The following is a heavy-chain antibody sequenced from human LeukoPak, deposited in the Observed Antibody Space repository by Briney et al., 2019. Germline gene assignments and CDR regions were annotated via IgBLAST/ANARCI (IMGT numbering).Heavy chain of an antibody. CDR1: GFTFSNAW. CDR3: TTDYDYVWGSYRYTHSAKLVLY. D-gene: IGHD3-16*02. Sequence: GGSLRLSCAASGFTFSNAWMSWVRQAPGKGLEWVGRIKSKTDGGTTDYAAPVKGRFTISRDDSKNTLYLQMNSLKTEDTAVYYCTTDYDYVWGSYRYTHSAKLVLYWGQGTLVTVSS. J-gene: IGHJ4*02. V-gene: IGHV3-15*01. CDR2: IKSKTDGGTT.